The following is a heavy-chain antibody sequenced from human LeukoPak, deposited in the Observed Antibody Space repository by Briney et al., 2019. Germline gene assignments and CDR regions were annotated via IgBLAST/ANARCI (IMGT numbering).Heavy chain of an antibody. Sequence: PGGSLRLSCAASGFTFSIAWMSWVRQAPGKRLEWVGRIKSKPAGGTTDYAAPVKGRFTISRDDSKNTLYLQMNSLITEDTAVYFCTTEYYGSFNYWGQGTLVTASS. V-gene: IGHV3-15*01. CDR2: IKSKPAGGTT. CDR1: GFTFSIAW. CDR3: TTEYYGSFNY. D-gene: IGHD1-26*01. J-gene: IGHJ4*02.